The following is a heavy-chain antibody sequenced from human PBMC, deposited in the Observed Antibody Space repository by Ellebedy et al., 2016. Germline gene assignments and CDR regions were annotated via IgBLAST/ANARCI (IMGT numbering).Heavy chain of an antibody. D-gene: IGHD4-17*01. V-gene: IGHV3-33*01. CDR2: IWYDGSNK. CDR1: GFTFSSYG. CDR3: ARVADYGAQGPFDY. Sequence: GESLKISXAASGFTFSSYGMHWVRQAPGKGLEWVAVIWYDGSNKYYADSVKGRFTISRDNSKNTLYLQMNSLRAEDTAVYYCARVADYGAQGPFDYWGQGTLVTVSS. J-gene: IGHJ4*02.